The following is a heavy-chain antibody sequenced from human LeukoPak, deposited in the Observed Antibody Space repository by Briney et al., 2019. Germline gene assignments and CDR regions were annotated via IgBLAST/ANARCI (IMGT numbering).Heavy chain of an antibody. CDR1: GGSISSSGYY. J-gene: IGHJ5*02. CDR3: ARHEYSGSYYGLSWFDP. V-gene: IGHV4-39*01. Sequence: SETLSLTCTVSGGSISSSGYYWGWIRQPPGKGLEWIASIYYSGSTYYNPSLKIRVPISVDTSKNQLSLKLSSLTAADTAVYYCARHEYSGSYYGLSWFDPWGQGTLVTVSS. CDR2: IYYSGST. D-gene: IGHD1-26*01.